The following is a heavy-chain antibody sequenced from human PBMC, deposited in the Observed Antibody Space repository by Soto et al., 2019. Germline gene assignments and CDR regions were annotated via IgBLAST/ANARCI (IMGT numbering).Heavy chain of an antibody. CDR3: ATAEYYYDSSGYYFLGY. Sequence: LKISCKGSGYSFTSYWIGWVRQMPGKGLEWMGIIYPGDSDTRYSPSFQGQVTISADKSISTAYLQWSSLKASDTAVYYCATAEYYYDSSGYYFLGYWGQGTLVTVSS. V-gene: IGHV5-51*01. D-gene: IGHD3-22*01. CDR2: IYPGDSDT. J-gene: IGHJ4*02. CDR1: GYSFTSYW.